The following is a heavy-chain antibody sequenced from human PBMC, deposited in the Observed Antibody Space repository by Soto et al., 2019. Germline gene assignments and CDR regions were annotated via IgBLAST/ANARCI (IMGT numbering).Heavy chain of an antibody. Sequence: GESLKISCKGSGYSFTSYWISWVRQMPGKCLDLMGRIDLSDSYTNYSPSFQGHVTISADKSISTAYLQWSSLKASDTAMYYCARLQAAAGDNDLTFDYWGQGTLVTVSS. V-gene: IGHV5-10-1*01. J-gene: IGHJ4*02. D-gene: IGHD6-13*01. CDR2: IDLSDSYT. CDR1: GYSFTSYW. CDR3: ARLQAAAGDNDLTFDY.